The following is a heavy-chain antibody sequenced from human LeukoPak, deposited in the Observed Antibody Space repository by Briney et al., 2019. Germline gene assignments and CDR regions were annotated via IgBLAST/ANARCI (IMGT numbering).Heavy chain of an antibody. CDR3: ARDPLPFTVTIDY. Sequence: PSETLSLTCTVSGGSISSYYWSWIRQPPGKGLEWIGYIYYSGSTNYNPSLKSRVTISVDTSKNQFSLKLSSVTAADTAVYYCARDPLPFTVTIDYWGQGTLVTVSS. CDR2: IYYSGST. D-gene: IGHD4-17*01. CDR1: GGSISSYY. V-gene: IGHV4-59*01. J-gene: IGHJ4*02.